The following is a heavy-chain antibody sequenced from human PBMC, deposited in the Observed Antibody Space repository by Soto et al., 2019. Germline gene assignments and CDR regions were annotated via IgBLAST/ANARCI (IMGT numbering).Heavy chain of an antibody. CDR3: AREMSSIGVRPGYYYDGMDV. V-gene: IGHV1-18*04. CDR2: IIDYNCNT. D-gene: IGHD6-6*01. CDR1: GYTFPSYG. Sequence: ASVKFSCKASGYTFPSYGIIRERQPTGQGLEWMESIIDYNCNTSFAQKLQGSVTMTTNTSTSTAYMVRRSLRSVETGVSCGAREMSSIGVRPGYYYDGMDVWGQGTTVSVS. J-gene: IGHJ6*02.